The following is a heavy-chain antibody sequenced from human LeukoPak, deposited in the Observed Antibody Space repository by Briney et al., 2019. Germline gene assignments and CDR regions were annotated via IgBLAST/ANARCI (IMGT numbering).Heavy chain of an antibody. Sequence: GGSLRLSCAASGFTFSDYDVHWVRQATGKGLEWVSGIGTAGDTYYTGSVKGRCTISRENAKNSLYLQMNSLRAGDTAVYYCARVAKERVGGVYYFDYWGQGTLVTVSS. CDR1: GFTFSDYD. V-gene: IGHV3-13*01. CDR3: ARVAKERVGGVYYFDY. CDR2: IGTAGDT. D-gene: IGHD1-1*01. J-gene: IGHJ4*02.